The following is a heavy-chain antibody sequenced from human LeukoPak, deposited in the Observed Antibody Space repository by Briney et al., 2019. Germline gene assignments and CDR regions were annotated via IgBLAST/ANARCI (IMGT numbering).Heavy chain of an antibody. CDR3: ARDRSIVGDTGDYYYYGMDV. CDR2: IDTSGST. D-gene: IGHD1-26*01. J-gene: IGHJ6*02. CDR1: GGSISSYY. V-gene: IGHV4-4*07. Sequence: PSETLSLTCTVSGGSISSYYWSWIRQPAGKGLEWIGRIDTSGSTNYNPSLKSRVTMSVDTSKNQFSLKLSSVTAADTAVYYCARDRSIVGDTGDYYYYGMDVWGQGTTVTVSS.